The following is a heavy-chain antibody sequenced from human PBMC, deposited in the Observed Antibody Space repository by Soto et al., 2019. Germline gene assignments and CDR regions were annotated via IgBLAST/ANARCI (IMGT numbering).Heavy chain of an antibody. CDR3: ARDGARSAFDI. J-gene: IGHJ3*02. CDR1: GGSISSGDYY. V-gene: IGHV4-30-4*01. CDR2: IYYSGST. Sequence: PSETLSLTCTVSGGSISSGDYYWSWIRQPPGKGLEWIWYIYYSGSTYYNPSLKSRVTISVDTSKNQFSLKLSSVTAADTAVYYCARDGARSAFDIWGQGTMVTVSS. D-gene: IGHD2-15*01.